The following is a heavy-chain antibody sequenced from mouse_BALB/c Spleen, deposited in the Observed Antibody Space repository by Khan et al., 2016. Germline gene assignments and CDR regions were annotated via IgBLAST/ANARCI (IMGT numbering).Heavy chain of an antibody. Sequence: VQLQQSGAELVRSGASVRLSCTASGFNIKDYYIHWVKQRPEKGLEWMGWIDPENGATEYAPKFQGKATMTADTSSNTAYLQISRLTSEDTAVYSCNAIYYGNYIYFDYWGQGTTLTVSS. D-gene: IGHD2-1*01. CDR3: NAIYYGNYIYFDY. V-gene: IGHV14-4*02. CDR1: GFNIKDYY. J-gene: IGHJ2*01. CDR2: IDPENGAT.